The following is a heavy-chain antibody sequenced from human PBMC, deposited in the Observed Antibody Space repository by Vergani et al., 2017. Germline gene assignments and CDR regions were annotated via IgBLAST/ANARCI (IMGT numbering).Heavy chain of an antibody. Sequence: VQLVESGGGLVKPGGSLRLSCAASGFTFSSYAMHWVRQAPGKGLEWVAVISYDGSNKYYADSVKGRFTISRDNSKNTMFLQMNNLRAEDTAVYYCAKDNVPGYYDSSGYCDYWGQGTLVTVSS. V-gene: IGHV3-30-3*01. CDR2: ISYDGSNK. J-gene: IGHJ4*02. CDR3: AKDNVPGYYDSSGYCDY. CDR1: GFTFSSYA. D-gene: IGHD3-22*01.